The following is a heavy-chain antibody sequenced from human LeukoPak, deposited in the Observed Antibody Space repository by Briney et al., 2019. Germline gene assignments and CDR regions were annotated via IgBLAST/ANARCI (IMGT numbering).Heavy chain of an antibody. J-gene: IGHJ5*02. V-gene: IGHV3-53*04. CDR1: GSTVSNNY. CDR2: IYSGGDT. Sequence: GGSLRLSCAASGSTVSNNYMSWVRQAPGKGLEWVSVIYSGGDTYYADSVKGRFTISRHNSKNTLYLQMNSLRVEDTAVYYCARGVQSEPWGQGTLVTVSS. CDR3: ARGVQSEP.